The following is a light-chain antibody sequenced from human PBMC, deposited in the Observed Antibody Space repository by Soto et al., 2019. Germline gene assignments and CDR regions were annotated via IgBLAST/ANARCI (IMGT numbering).Light chain of an antibody. CDR2: GAS. Sequence: EIVLTQSPGTLSLSPGERATLSCRASQSVSSSYLAWYQQKPGQAPRLLISGASSRATGIPDRFSGSGSGTDCTLTISRLEPEDFAEYYCQHYGSSPPWTFGQGTKVEIK. CDR3: QHYGSSPPWT. J-gene: IGKJ1*01. CDR1: QSVSSSY. V-gene: IGKV3-20*01.